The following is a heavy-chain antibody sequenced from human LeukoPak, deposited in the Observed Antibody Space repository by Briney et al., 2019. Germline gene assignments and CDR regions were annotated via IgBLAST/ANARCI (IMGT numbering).Heavy chain of an antibody. V-gene: IGHV3-7*01. J-gene: IGHJ3*02. CDR2: INQDGSEK. Sequence: GGSLRLSCAASGFTFSSYWMSWVRQAPGKGLEWVANINQDGSEKYYVDSVKGRFTISRDNAKNSLYLQMNSLRAEDTAVYYCARDSYCGGDCYLNDAFDIWGQGTMVTVSS. CDR1: GFTFSSYW. CDR3: ARDSYCGGDCYLNDAFDI. D-gene: IGHD2-21*01.